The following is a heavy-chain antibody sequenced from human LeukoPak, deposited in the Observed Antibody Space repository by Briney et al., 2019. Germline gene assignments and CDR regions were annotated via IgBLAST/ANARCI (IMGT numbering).Heavy chain of an antibody. CDR3: IMFLGGAMAV. CDR1: GYSFSNPG. V-gene: IGHV3-15*01. Sequence: GRSLRLSCAASGYSFSNPGMSWVRQAPGKGLEWVGRVKSKTNPGTTDYAAPVKGRFTISRDDSKNMLHLQMNSLTTDDTGTYYCIMFLGGAMAVWGERTTVTVSS. CDR2: VKSKTNPGTT. D-gene: IGHD3-10*02. J-gene: IGHJ6*03.